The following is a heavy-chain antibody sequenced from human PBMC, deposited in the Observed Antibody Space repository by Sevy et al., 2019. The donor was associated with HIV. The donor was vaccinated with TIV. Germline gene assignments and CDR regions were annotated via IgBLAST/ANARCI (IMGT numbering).Heavy chain of an antibody. CDR3: ARDQSNYDFWSGYYSDWFDP. J-gene: IGHJ5*02. Sequence: GSLRLSCTVSGGSISSYYWSWIRQPPGKGLEWIGYIYYSGSTNYNPSLKSRVTISVGTSKNQFSLKLSSVTAADTAVYYCARDQSNYDFWSGYYSDWFDPWGQGTLVTVSS. CDR2: IYYSGST. D-gene: IGHD3-3*01. V-gene: IGHV4-59*01. CDR1: GGSISSYY.